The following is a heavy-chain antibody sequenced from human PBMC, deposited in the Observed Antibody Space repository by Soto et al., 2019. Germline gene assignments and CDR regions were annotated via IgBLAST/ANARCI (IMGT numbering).Heavy chain of an antibody. D-gene: IGHD3-10*01. CDR1: GGSISSGGYY. J-gene: IGHJ5*02. CDR3: AREPSGGSGSYFLGENWFDP. V-gene: IGHV4-31*03. Sequence: PSETLSLTCTVSGGSISSGGYYWSWIRQHPGKGLEWIGYIYYSGSTSYNPSLKSRLTISADTSKNQFSLRLRSVTTADTAVYYCAREPSGGSGSYFLGENWFDPWGQGTLVTVSS. CDR2: IYYSGST.